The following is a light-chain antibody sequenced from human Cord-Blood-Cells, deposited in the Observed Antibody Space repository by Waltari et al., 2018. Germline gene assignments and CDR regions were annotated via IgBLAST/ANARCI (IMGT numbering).Light chain of an antibody. J-gene: IGKJ5*01. CDR2: EAS. CDR1: QSVSSY. CDR3: QQRSNLPPIT. V-gene: IGKV3-11*01. Sequence: EFVLTQSPATLSLSPGESATLSCRASQSVSSYLAWYQQKPGQAPMLLIYEASNSATGIPARFSGSGSGTDFTLTISSLEPEDFAVYYWQQRSNLPPITFGQGTRLEIK.